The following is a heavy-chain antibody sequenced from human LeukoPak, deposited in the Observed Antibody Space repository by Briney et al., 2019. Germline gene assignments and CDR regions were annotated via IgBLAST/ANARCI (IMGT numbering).Heavy chain of an antibody. Sequence: GGSLRLSCAASGFTFSSYGMHWVRQAPGKGLEGVAVIWYDGSNKYYADSVKGRFTISRDNSKNTLYLQMNSLRAEDTAVYYCARVKGVLLWFGEFGMDVWGQGTTVTVSS. CDR2: IWYDGSNK. CDR3: ARVKGVLLWFGEFGMDV. J-gene: IGHJ6*02. D-gene: IGHD3-10*01. V-gene: IGHV3-33*08. CDR1: GFTFSSYG.